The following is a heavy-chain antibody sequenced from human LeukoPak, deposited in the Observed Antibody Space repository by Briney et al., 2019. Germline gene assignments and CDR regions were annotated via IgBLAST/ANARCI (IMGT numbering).Heavy chain of an antibody. CDR3: ARGSYDSSDFEYFHH. D-gene: IGHD3-22*01. CDR1: GYPFTGYY. Sequence: GASVKVSCKASGYPFTGYYIHWVRQAPGRGLEWMGWIKPNTGGTDYAQKFQGRVTMTRDTSIGTAYMELNRLRSDDTAVYYCARGSYDSSDFEYFHHWGQGTLVTVSS. V-gene: IGHV1-2*02. CDR2: IKPNTGGT. J-gene: IGHJ1*01.